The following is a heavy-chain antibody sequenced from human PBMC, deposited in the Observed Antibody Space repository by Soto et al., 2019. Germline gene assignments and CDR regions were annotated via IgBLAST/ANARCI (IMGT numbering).Heavy chain of an antibody. V-gene: IGHV4-31*03. D-gene: IGHD6-13*01. CDR2: IYSSGST. CDR1: GGSISSGGYY. Sequence: QVQLQESGPGLVKPSQTLSLTCTVSGGSISSGGYYWIWIRQHPGKGLEWIGYIYSSGSTYYNPSLMSRVTISVDTSKNQFSLKLSSVTAADTAVYYWARVIDSSSWFWFDPWGQGTLVTVSS. J-gene: IGHJ5*02. CDR3: ARVIDSSSWFWFDP.